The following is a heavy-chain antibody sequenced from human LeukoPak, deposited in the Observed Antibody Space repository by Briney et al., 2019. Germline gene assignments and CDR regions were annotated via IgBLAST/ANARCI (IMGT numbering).Heavy chain of an antibody. Sequence: GGSLRLSCAASGFTFSSCAMSWVRQAPGRGLEWLSYISSSGTYYADSVKGRFTISRDTAKNSLYLQMNSLRPEDTAVYYCARVGLPGVRSPNWFDPWGQGTLVTVSS. J-gene: IGHJ5*02. V-gene: IGHV3-48*04. CDR3: ARVGLPGVRSPNWFDP. CDR2: ISSSGT. D-gene: IGHD4-11*01. CDR1: GFTFSSCA.